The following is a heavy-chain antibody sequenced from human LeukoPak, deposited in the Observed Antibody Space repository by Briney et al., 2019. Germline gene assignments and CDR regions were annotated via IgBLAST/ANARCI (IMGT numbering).Heavy chain of an antibody. D-gene: IGHD6-6*01. CDR2: ISASGNT. Sequence: SETLSLTCTVSGGSISNYYWSWIRQPAGKGLEWIGRISASGNTNYNPSLKSRVTMFVDMSKNQFSLRLSSVTAADTAVYYCARHRAYSSSSPFDYWGQGTPVTVSS. V-gene: IGHV4-4*07. CDR3: ARHRAYSSSSPFDY. CDR1: GGSISNYY. J-gene: IGHJ4*02.